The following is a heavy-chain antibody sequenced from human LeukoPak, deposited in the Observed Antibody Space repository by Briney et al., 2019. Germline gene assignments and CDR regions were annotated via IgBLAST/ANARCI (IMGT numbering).Heavy chain of an antibody. D-gene: IGHD5-24*01. CDR2: ISAYNGNT. Sequence: ASVKVSCKASGYTFTSYGISWVRQAPGQGLEWMGWISAYNGNTNYAQKLQGRVTMTTDTSTSTAYMALRSLRSDDTAVYYCARDNSVRDEAWWFNPWGQGTLVTVSS. J-gene: IGHJ5*02. V-gene: IGHV1-18*01. CDR1: GYTFTSYG. CDR3: ARDNSVRDEAWWFNP.